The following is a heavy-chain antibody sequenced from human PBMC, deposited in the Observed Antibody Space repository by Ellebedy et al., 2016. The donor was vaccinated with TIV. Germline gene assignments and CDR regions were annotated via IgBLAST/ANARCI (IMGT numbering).Heavy chain of an antibody. Sequence: GESLKISCEASGFTFRTYSMNWVRQAPGKGLEWVSSVSSTSNHICYADSVKGRFTISRDNAKNSLYLQMNSLTAEDTAVYYCARDLGSGWCLDSWGQGTLVIVSS. CDR2: VSSTSNHI. CDR1: GFTFRTYS. J-gene: IGHJ4*02. CDR3: ARDLGSGWCLDS. V-gene: IGHV3-21*01. D-gene: IGHD6-19*01.